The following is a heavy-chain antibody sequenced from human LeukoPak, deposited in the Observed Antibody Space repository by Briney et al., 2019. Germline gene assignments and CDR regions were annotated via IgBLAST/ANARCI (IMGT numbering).Heavy chain of an antibody. Sequence: SQTLSLTCTVSGGSISSGDYYWSWIRQPPGKGLEWIGYIYYSGSTYYNPSLKSRVTISVDTSKNQFSLKLSSVTAADTAVYYCAREVSDGAAGFDYWGQGTLVTVSP. V-gene: IGHV4-30-4*01. CDR1: GGSISSGDYY. CDR2: IYYSGST. J-gene: IGHJ4*02. D-gene: IGHD4-17*01. CDR3: AREVSDGAAGFDY.